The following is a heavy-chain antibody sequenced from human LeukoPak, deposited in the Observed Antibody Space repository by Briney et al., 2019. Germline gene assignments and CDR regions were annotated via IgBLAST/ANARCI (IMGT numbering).Heavy chain of an antibody. D-gene: IGHD3-22*01. J-gene: IGHJ4*02. CDR3: ARGLGDYYDTSGYYYAVPAH. V-gene: IGHV1-8*01. Sequence: ASVKVSCKASGYTFTTYDITWVRQATGQGLEWMGWMNPNSGDTAYAQKFQGRVAMTRDTSISTAYMELSSLRSEDTAVYYCARGLGDYYDTSGYYYAVPAHWGQGTLVTVSS. CDR2: MNPNSGDT. CDR1: GYTFTTYD.